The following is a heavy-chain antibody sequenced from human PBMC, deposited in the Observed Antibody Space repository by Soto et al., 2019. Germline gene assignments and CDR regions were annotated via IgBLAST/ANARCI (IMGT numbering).Heavy chain of an antibody. Sequence: EVHLVESGGGVVRPGGSLRLSCAASGFTFDDYGMSWVRQAPGKGLEWVSGINWNGGSTTYADSVKGRFTISRDRAKNSLYLQMNRLRADDTALYYCARGETYSGYDHWGQGTLVTVSS. CDR1: GFTFDDYG. CDR2: INWNGGST. CDR3: ARGETYSGYDH. J-gene: IGHJ4*02. D-gene: IGHD5-12*01. V-gene: IGHV3-20*04.